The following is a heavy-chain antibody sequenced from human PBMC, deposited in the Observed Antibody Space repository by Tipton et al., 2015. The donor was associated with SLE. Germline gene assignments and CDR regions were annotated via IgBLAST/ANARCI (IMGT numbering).Heavy chain of an antibody. Sequence: QLVQSGGGVVQPGGSLRLSCAASAFTFSSYGMHWVRQARGKGLEWVSFIRFDGNIKQYADSVKGRFTISRDNSKKMLSLQMNSLRAEDTSMYYCASIMEATNPSDFWGQGTLVTVSS. D-gene: IGHD1-26*01. CDR3: ASIMEATNPSDF. J-gene: IGHJ4*02. CDR2: IRFDGNIK. V-gene: IGHV3-30*02. CDR1: AFTFSSYG.